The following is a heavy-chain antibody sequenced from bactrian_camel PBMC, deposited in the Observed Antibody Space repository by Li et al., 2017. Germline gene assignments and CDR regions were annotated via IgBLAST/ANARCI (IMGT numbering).Heavy chain of an antibody. CDR2: IDSYGVI. D-gene: IGHD3*01. Sequence: DVQLVESGGGSVQTGGSLRLSCVASGYTSSSTCIGWFRQAPGKEREGVANIDSYGVIRYTDLVMGRFTLSRDNAKNTLYLQMNNLQPEDTAMYNCAANSRSFGCPARALTVDAFTDWGQGTQVTVS. J-gene: IGHJ4*01. CDR3: AANSRSFGCPARALTVDAFTD. V-gene: IGHV3S40*01. CDR1: GYTSSSTC.